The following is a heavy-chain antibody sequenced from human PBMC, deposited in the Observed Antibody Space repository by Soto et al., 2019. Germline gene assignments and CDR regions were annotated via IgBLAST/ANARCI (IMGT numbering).Heavy chain of an antibody. CDR1: GFTFSSYW. V-gene: IGHV3-74*01. J-gene: IGHJ4*02. CDR3: ARKGAVAGFGY. Sequence: EVQLVESGGGLVQPGGSLRLSCAASGFTFSSYWLHWVRQAPGKGLVWLSRINSDGSSTNYADSGKGRFTISRDNAKSTLYLQLNSVRAEDTAVYYCARKGAVAGFGYWGQGTLVTVSS. D-gene: IGHD6-19*01. CDR2: INSDGSST.